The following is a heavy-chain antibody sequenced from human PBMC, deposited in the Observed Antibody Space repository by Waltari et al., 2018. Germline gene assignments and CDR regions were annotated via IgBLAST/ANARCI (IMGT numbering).Heavy chain of an antibody. CDR2: IIPILGIA. CDR3: ASGTYMRYYYYYYMDV. Sequence: QVQLVQSGAEVKKPGSSVKVSCKASGGTFSSYAISWVRQAPGQGLEWMGGIIPILGIANDAQKFQGRVTITADKSTSTAYMELSSLRSEDTAVYYCASGTYMRYYYYYYMDVWGKGTTVTVSS. V-gene: IGHV1-69*10. J-gene: IGHJ6*03. D-gene: IGHD1-1*01. CDR1: GGTFSSYA.